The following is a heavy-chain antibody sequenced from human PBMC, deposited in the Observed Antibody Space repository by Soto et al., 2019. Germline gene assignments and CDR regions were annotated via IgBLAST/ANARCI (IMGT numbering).Heavy chain of an antibody. CDR2: IYYSGST. CDR3: ARESGGSESYHIHWFDP. Sequence: PSETLSLTCTVSGGSISSGDYYWSWIRQPPGKGLEWIGYIYYSGSTYYNPSLKSRVTISVDTSKNQFSLKLSSVTAADTAVYYCARESGGSESYHIHWFDPWGQGTQVTVSS. V-gene: IGHV4-30-4*01. D-gene: IGHD3-10*01. J-gene: IGHJ5*02. CDR1: GGSISSGDYY.